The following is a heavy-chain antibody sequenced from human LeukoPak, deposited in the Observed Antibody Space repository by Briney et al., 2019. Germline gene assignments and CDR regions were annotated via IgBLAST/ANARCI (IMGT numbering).Heavy chain of an antibody. CDR2: IYTSGST. J-gene: IGHJ3*02. CDR3: ARDRASSSWYGRAFDI. Sequence: KPSETLSLTCTVSGGSISSYYCSWIRQPAGKGLEWIGRIYTSGSTNYNPSLKSRVTMSVDTSKNQFSLKLSSVTAADTAVYYCARDRASSSWYGRAFDIWGQGTMVTVSS. V-gene: IGHV4-4*07. D-gene: IGHD6-13*01. CDR1: GGSISSYY.